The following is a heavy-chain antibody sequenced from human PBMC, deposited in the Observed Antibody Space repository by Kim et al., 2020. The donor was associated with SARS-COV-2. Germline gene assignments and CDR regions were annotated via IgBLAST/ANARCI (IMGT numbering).Heavy chain of an antibody. CDR1: GGSISSSIYY. V-gene: IGHV4-39*01. CDR2: IYYSGTT. J-gene: IGHJ6*02. CDR3: VRLPDKTAGQYYTMDV. D-gene: IGHD6-19*01. Sequence: SETLSLTCTVSGGSISSSIYYWGWIRQTPGKGLEWIGSIYYSGTTYYSPSLKSRVTISVDTSENQFSLKLNFVTAADTAVYYCVRLPDKTAGQYYTMDVWGQGTTVTVSS.